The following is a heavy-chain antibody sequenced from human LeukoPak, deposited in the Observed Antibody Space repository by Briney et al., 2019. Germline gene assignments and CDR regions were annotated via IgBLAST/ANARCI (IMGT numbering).Heavy chain of an antibody. V-gene: IGHV1-2*02. Sequence: GASVKVSCKASGYTFTGYYMHCVRQAPGQGLEWMGWINPNSGGTNYAQKFQGRVTMTRDTSISTAYMEMSRLRSDDTAVYYCARERLPEYYFDYWGQGTLVTVSS. CDR2: INPNSGGT. CDR3: ARERLPEYYFDY. J-gene: IGHJ4*02. CDR1: GYTFTGYY. D-gene: IGHD6-25*01.